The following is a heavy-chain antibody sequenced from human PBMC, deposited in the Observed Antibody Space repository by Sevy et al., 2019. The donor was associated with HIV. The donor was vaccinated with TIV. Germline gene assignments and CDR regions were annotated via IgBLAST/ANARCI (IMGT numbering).Heavy chain of an antibody. D-gene: IGHD3-10*02. Sequence: GGSLRLSWAASGFTFSSYAMSWVRQAPGKGLEWVSTFSFGCGKIDYADSVKGRFTISRDNSKNTLYLQMHSLRAEDTAVYYCAREGCSKPHDYWGQGTLVTVSS. V-gene: IGHV3-23*01. J-gene: IGHJ4*02. CDR2: FSFGCGKI. CDR1: GFTFSSYA. CDR3: AREGCSKPHDY.